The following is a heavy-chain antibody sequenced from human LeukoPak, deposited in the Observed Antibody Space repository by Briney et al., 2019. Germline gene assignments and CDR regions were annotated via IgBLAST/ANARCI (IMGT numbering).Heavy chain of an antibody. CDR3: ARDNVAYYDSSGYYAPGDY. Sequence: ASVKVSCKASGYTFTSYYMHWVRQAPGQGLEWMGIINPSGGSTSYAQKFQGRVTMTRDMSTSTVYMELSSLRSEDTAVYYCARDNVAYYDSSGYYAPGDYWGQGTLVNVSS. D-gene: IGHD3-22*01. CDR1: GYTFTSYY. V-gene: IGHV1-46*01. CDR2: INPSGGST. J-gene: IGHJ4*02.